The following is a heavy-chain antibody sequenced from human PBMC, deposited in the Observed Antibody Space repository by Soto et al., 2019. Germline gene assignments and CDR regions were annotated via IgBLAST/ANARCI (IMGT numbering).Heavy chain of an antibody. Sequence: SETLSLTCTVSGGSISSGGYYWSWIRQHPGKGLEWIGYIYYSGSTYYNPSLKSRVTISVDTSKNQFSLKLSSVTAADTAVYYCAIDGEQLAFDYWGQGTLVTVSS. CDR1: GGSISSGGYY. V-gene: IGHV4-31*03. CDR2: IYYSGST. J-gene: IGHJ4*02. CDR3: AIDGEQLAFDY. D-gene: IGHD6-13*01.